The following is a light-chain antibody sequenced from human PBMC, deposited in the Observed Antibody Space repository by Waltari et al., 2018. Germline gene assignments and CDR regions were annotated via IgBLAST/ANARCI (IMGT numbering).Light chain of an antibody. CDR3: QQRNDWPPMYT. J-gene: IGKJ2*01. V-gene: IGKV3-11*01. CDR2: DAS. Sequence: EIVLTQSPATLSLSPGDRATLSCRASQSISSFLAWYQQKPGQAPRLLIYDASKRATGIPTRFSGSGSGTDFTLTISSLEPEDFAVYYCQQRNDWPPMYTFGQGTKLEIK. CDR1: QSISSF.